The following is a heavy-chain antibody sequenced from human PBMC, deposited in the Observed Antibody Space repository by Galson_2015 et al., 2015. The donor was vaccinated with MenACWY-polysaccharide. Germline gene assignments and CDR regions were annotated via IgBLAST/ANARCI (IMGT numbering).Heavy chain of an antibody. CDR1: GLTFNKFY. J-gene: IGHJ6*02. Sequence: SLRLSCAAPGLTFNKFYMAWVRQAPGKGPEWVSALSGPGDATFYADSVRGRFTISRDNSQNALYLHTSSLRVDDTAVYFCAKDLHWYGMDVWGHGTTVTVS. CDR3: AKDLHWYGMDV. CDR2: LSGPGDAT. D-gene: IGHD3/OR15-3a*01. V-gene: IGHV3-23*01.